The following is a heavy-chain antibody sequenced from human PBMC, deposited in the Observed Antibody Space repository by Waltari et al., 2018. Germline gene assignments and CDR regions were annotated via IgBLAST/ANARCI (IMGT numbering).Heavy chain of an antibody. Sequence: QVQLVQSGAEVKKPGSSVKVSCKASGGTFSSYAISWVRQAPGQGLEWMGRIIPICGTANHAQKFQGRVTITTDESTSTAYMERSSLRSEDTAVYDCATDLEGPRGRYSWFDYWGQGTLVTVSA. V-gene: IGHV1-69*05. D-gene: IGHD5-12*01. CDR1: GGTFSSYA. J-gene: IGHJ4*02. CDR3: ATDLEGPRGRYSWFDY. CDR2: IIPICGTA.